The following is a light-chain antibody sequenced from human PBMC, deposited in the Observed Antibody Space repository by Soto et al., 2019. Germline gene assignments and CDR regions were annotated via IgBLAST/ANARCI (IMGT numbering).Light chain of an antibody. CDR1: QTISSW. J-gene: IGKJ4*01. Sequence: DIQMTRSPSSLSASVGDRVTITCRASQTISSWWAWYQQKPGKAPKLLIYAASTLQSGGPSRFSGSGVGTDFSLTISSLQTEDFATYYCQKDNSYPHIFGGGTKVDIK. CDR3: QKDNSYPHI. V-gene: IGKV1-12*01. CDR2: AAS.